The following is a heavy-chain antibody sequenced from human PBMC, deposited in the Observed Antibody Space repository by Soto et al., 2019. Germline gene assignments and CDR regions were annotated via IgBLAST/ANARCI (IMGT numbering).Heavy chain of an antibody. Sequence: ASVKVSCKASGGTFSSYAISWVRQAPGQGLEWMGGIIPIFGTANYAQKFQGRVTITADESTSTAYMELSSLRSEDTAVYYCARDHETKELGVLQSLVSDDAFDIWGQGTMVTVSS. D-gene: IGHD6-19*01. J-gene: IGHJ3*02. CDR2: IIPIFGTA. V-gene: IGHV1-69*13. CDR3: ARDHETKELGVLQSLVSDDAFDI. CDR1: GGTFSSYA.